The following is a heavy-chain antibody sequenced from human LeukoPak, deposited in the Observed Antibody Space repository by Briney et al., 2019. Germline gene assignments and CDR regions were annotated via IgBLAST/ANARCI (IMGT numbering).Heavy chain of an antibody. J-gene: IGHJ3*02. V-gene: IGHV3-7*03. CDR3: AKDISALSGRSVPAFGLGAFDI. CDR1: GFTFSSYW. Sequence: GGSLRLSCAASGFTFSSYWMSWVRQAPGKGLEWVANIKQDGSEKYYVDSVKGRFTISRDNAKNSLYLQMNSLRAEDMALYYCAKDISALSGRSVPAFGLGAFDIWGQGTMVTVSS. D-gene: IGHD3-3*02. CDR2: IKQDGSEK.